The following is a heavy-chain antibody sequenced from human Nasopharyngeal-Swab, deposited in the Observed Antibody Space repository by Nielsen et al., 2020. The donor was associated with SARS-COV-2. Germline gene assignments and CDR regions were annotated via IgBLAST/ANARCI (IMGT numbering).Heavy chain of an antibody. Sequence: ASVKVSCKASGYTFSSSYDINWVRQATGQGLEWMGWMNPNSGNTGYAQKFQGRVTMTRNTSISTAYMEPSSLRSEDTAVYYCARGLIVATIFHYYYYMDVWGKGTTVTVSS. CDR2: MNPNSGNT. J-gene: IGHJ6*03. D-gene: IGHD5-12*01. CDR3: ARGLIVATIFHYYYYMDV. V-gene: IGHV1-8*01. CDR1: GYTFSSSYD.